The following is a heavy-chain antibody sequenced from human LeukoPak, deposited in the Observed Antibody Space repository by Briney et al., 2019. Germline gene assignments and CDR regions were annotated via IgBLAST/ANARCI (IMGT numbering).Heavy chain of an antibody. Sequence: PSGTLSLTCAVSGGSISSSNWWCWVRQPPGKGLEWIGEIYHSGSTYYNPSLKSRVTISVDTSKNQFSLKLSSVTAADTAVYYCAKEIVGATGDWFDPWGQGTLVTVSS. CDR1: GGSISSSNW. D-gene: IGHD1-26*01. J-gene: IGHJ5*02. V-gene: IGHV4-4*02. CDR2: IYHSGST. CDR3: AKEIVGATGDWFDP.